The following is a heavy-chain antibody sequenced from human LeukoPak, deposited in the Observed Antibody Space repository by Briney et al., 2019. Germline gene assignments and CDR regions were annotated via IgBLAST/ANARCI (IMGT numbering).Heavy chain of an antibody. CDR3: ARGMSRDYYDSSGSPATFDY. CDR1: GCIFTSYW. CDR2: IYPGDSDT. D-gene: IGHD3-22*01. V-gene: IGHV5-51*01. Sequence: GESLQISCKGSGCIFTSYWIGWVRQLPGKGLEWMGIIYPGDSDTRYSPSFQGQVTISADKSISTAYLQWSSLKASDTAMYYCARGMSRDYYDSSGSPATFDYWGQGTLVTVSS. J-gene: IGHJ4*02.